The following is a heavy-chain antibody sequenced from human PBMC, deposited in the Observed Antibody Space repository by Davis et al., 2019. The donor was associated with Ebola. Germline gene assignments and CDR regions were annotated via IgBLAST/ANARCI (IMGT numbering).Heavy chain of an antibody. CDR2: IWYDGSNK. CDR3: AREGRWAARGFDY. CDR1: GFTFSSYG. V-gene: IGHV3-33*01. D-gene: IGHD6-6*01. Sequence: PGGSLRLSCAASGFTFSSYGMHWVRQAPGKGLEWVAVIWYDGSNKYYADSVKGRFTISRDNSKNTLYLQMNSLRAEDTAVYYCAREGRWAARGFDYWGQGTMVTVSS. J-gene: IGHJ4*02.